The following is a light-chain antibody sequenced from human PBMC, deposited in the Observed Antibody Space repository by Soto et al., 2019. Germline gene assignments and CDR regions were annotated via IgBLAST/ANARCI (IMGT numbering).Light chain of an antibody. J-gene: IGKJ5*01. V-gene: IGKV1-5*01. Sequence: DIQMTQSPSTLSASVGDRVTITCRASQSISSWLAWYQQKPGKAPKLLIYEVSTLQSGVPSRFSGSGSGTDFTLTISSLQPEDFATYYCQHLNGYPITFGQGTRLEI. CDR1: QSISSW. CDR2: EVS. CDR3: QHLNGYPIT.